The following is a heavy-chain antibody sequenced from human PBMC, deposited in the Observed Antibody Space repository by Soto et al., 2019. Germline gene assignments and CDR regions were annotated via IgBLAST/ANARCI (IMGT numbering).Heavy chain of an antibody. CDR3: AGGSSTAITLEIEY. J-gene: IGHJ4*02. CDR1: GGSFSAYN. V-gene: IGHV1-69*02. D-gene: IGHD1-1*01. CDR2: IVPLLKIT. Sequence: QVQLVQSGAEVKKPGSSVKVSCKTSGGSFSAYNFHWVRQAPGQGLEWMGRIVPLLKITDYAQKYQARISITAHESTSTAYMEPGTLRADDAAVYYCAGGSSTAITLEIEYWGQGTPVTVST.